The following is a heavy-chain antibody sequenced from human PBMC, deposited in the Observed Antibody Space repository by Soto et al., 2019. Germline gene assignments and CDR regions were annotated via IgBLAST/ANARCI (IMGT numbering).Heavy chain of an antibody. CDR1: GYTFTNYY. D-gene: IGHD3-10*01. Sequence: QVQLVQSGAEVKKPGASVKVSCKASGYTFTNYYIHWVRQAPGQGLEWMGIINPSGGSTDYTQKFQDRVTMSRDTSTSTVYMELSSLRSEDTAVYYCARDYRLLWFGELLIWGQGTLVTVSS. J-gene: IGHJ4*02. V-gene: IGHV1-46*01. CDR3: ARDYRLLWFGELLI. CDR2: INPSGGST.